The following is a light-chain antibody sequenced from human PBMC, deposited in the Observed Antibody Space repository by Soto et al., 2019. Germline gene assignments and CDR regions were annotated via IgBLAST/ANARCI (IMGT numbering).Light chain of an antibody. Sequence: EIVLTQSPGTLSLSPGERATLSCRASHNVNSRYLAWYQQKPGQAPRLLISGASIRATGIPDRFSGSGSGTDFTLTIGRLEPEDFAVYYCQQYETTPRWTFGQGTKVEIK. CDR1: HNVNSRY. V-gene: IGKV3-20*01. J-gene: IGKJ1*01. CDR2: GAS. CDR3: QQYETTPRWT.